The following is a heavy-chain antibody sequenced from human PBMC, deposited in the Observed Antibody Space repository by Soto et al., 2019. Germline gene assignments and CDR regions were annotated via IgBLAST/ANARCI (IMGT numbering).Heavy chain of an antibody. D-gene: IGHD3-9*01. CDR2: INSDASHK. CDR3: ATDPRYFHWLSDWRYNWFDP. J-gene: IGHJ5*02. CDR1: GFTFSTYW. V-gene: IGHV3-74*01. Sequence: PGGSLRLSCAASGFTFSTYWMHWIRQVPGKGLEWVSRINSDASHKYYADSVKGRFTIPRDNAKNTLHLEMDSLRAEDTAVYYRATDPRYFHWLSDWRYNWFDPWGQGTLVTVSS.